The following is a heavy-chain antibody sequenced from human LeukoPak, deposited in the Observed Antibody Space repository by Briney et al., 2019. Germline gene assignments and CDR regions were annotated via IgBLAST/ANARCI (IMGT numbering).Heavy chain of an antibody. J-gene: IGHJ6*03. D-gene: IGHD3-10*01. V-gene: IGHV4-39*07. Sequence: PSETLSLTCTVSGGSISSSSYYWGWIRQPPGKGLEWIASIYYSGSTNYNPSPKSRVTISVDTSKTQFSLKLSSVTAADTAVYYCARGPRQPPLVIGHMDVWGKGTTVTVSS. CDR1: GGSISSSSYY. CDR2: IYYSGST. CDR3: ARGPRQPPLVIGHMDV.